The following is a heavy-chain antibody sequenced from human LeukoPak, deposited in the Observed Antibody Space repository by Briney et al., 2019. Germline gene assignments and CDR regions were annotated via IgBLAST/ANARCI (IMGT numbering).Heavy chain of an antibody. CDR3: VRDPYGGAGSYFDY. D-gene: IGHD3-10*01. CDR1: GFTFGTYG. Sequence: GGSLRLSCAASGFTFGTYGVHWVRQAPGKGLEWVADIWFDGSDKYYADSVKGRFTISRDNSKNTLYLQLNSLRAEDTAVYYCVRDPYGGAGSYFDYWGQGTLVTVSS. V-gene: IGHV3-33*01. CDR2: IWFDGSDK. J-gene: IGHJ4*02.